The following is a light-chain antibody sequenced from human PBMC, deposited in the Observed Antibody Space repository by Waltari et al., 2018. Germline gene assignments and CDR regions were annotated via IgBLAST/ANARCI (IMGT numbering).Light chain of an antibody. Sequence: DIQMTQSPSSLPASVGDRVTITCRASQSISTYLNWYQQKPGKAPKLLIYTASSLQSGIPSTFSGSGSGTDFTLTISSLQPEDVATYYCQQSYSTPYTFGRGTKLEI. CDR3: QQSYSTPYT. J-gene: IGKJ2*01. V-gene: IGKV1-39*01. CDR2: TAS. CDR1: QSISTY.